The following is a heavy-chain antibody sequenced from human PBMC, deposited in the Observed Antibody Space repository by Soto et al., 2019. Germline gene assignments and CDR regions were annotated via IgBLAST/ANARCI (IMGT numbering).Heavy chain of an antibody. J-gene: IGHJ3*01. Sequence: QVYLMQSGVEVKRPGASMRVSCRASGYTFPNYGISWVRQAPGQGLEWMGWISAHNGNTNYTQKFQGRVTMTTDTSTSTAYMEMRSLGSDDTAVYYCTRQTYCRNPSGDDALDVWGQGTLVTVSS. CDR2: ISAHNGNT. D-gene: IGHD2-2*01. CDR3: TRQTYCRNPSGDDALDV. V-gene: IGHV1-18*01. CDR1: GYTFPNYG.